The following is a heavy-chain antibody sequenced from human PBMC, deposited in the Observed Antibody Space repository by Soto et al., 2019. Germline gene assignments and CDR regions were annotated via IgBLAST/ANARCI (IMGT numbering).Heavy chain of an antibody. CDR1: GFTFSSYG. CDR3: AKLAAAGTDDFDY. J-gene: IGHJ4*02. V-gene: IGHV3-30*18. D-gene: IGHD6-13*01. Sequence: QVQLVESGGGVVQPGRSLRLSCAASGFTFSSYGMHWVRQAPGKGLEWVAVISYDGSNKYYADSVKGRFTISRDNSKNTLYLQMNSLRAEDTAVYYCAKLAAAGTDDFDYWGQGTLVTVSS. CDR2: ISYDGSNK.